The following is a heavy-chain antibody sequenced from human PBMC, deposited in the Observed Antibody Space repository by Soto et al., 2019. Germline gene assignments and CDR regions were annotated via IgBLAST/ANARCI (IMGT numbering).Heavy chain of an antibody. CDR2: IYYSGST. J-gene: IGHJ4*02. CDR3: ARRGYSYGHFDY. D-gene: IGHD5-18*01. CDR1: GGSISSSSYY. V-gene: IGHV4-39*01. Sequence: SETLSLTCTVSGGSISSSSYYWGWIRQPPGKGLEWIGSIYYSGSTYYNPSLKSRVTISVDTSKNQFSLKLSSVTAADTAVYYCARRGYSYGHFDYWGQGTLVTVSS.